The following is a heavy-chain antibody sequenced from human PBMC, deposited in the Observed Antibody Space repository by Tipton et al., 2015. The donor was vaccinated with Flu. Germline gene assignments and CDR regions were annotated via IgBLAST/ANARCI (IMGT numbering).Heavy chain of an antibody. CDR1: GGSISNYY. CDR3: AGRFTAGLFAS. V-gene: IGHV4-59*08. CDR2: VHYSENT. Sequence: TLSLTCTVSGGSISNYYWSWIRQPPGKGLEWIGYVHYSENTSYNPSLKSRVTMSLDTSKNQFSLRLSSVTAADTAVYYCAGRFTAGLFASWGQGTPVTVSS. J-gene: IGHJ4*02. D-gene: IGHD6-13*01.